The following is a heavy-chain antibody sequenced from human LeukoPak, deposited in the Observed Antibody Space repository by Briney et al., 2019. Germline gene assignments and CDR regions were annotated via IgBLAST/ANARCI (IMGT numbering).Heavy chain of an antibody. CDR1: GGSISSYY. D-gene: IGHD1-26*01. V-gene: IGHV4-59*12. CDR2: IYYTGST. J-gene: IGHJ4*02. Sequence: SETLSLTCTVSGGSISSYYWSWIRQPPGKGLEWIGYIYYTGSTNYNPSLKSRVTISVDTSKNQFSLKLSPFPAADTAVYYCARDRGPGVGATGYYFHYWGQGTLVTVSS. CDR3: ARDRGPGVGATGYYFHY.